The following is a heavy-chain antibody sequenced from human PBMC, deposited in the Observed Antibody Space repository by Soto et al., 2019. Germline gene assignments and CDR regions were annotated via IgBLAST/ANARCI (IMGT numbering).Heavy chain of an antibody. J-gene: IGHJ6*02. D-gene: IGHD3-22*01. CDR2: IYYTGST. CDR1: GGSMGSYY. CDR3: ARHSYDSSGYYFALGLAV. Sequence: SETLSLTCTVSGGSMGSYYWTWIRQPPGKGLEGIGQIYYTGSTNYNPSLKSPVNISIDTSENQFSLKLHSGTAADTAVYYCARHSYDSSGYYFALGLAVWAQGPTVTVS. V-gene: IGHV4-59*01.